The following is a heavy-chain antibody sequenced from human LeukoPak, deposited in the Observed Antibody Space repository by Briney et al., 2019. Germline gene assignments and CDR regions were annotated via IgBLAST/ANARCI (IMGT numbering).Heavy chain of an antibody. CDR1: WFTVSSNY. D-gene: IGHD3-3*02. V-gene: IGHV3-53*05. J-gene: IGHJ4*02. CDR2: IYSGGST. CDR3: ARDSAFLEWSYFDY. Sequence: PGGSLRLSCAASWFTVSSNYMSLVRQAPGKGLEWVSVIYSGGSTYYADSVKGRFTISRDNSKNTLYLQMNSLRAEDTAVYYCARDSAFLEWSYFDYWGQGTLVTVSS.